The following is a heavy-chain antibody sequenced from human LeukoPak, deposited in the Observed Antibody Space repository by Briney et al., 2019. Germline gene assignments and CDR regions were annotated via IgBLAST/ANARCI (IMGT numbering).Heavy chain of an antibody. CDR1: GGTFSSYL. CDR2: IIPIIGTA. V-gene: IGHV1-69*13. D-gene: IGHD1-26*01. Sequence: SVKVSCKASGGTFSSYLISWVRQAPGQGLEWMGGIIPIIGTADYIQKFQDRVTITADESTTTSYMELRSLRSDDTAVYYCARDVVGAYGTKALDDWGQGTLVTVSA. CDR3: ARDVVGAYGTKALDD. J-gene: IGHJ4*02.